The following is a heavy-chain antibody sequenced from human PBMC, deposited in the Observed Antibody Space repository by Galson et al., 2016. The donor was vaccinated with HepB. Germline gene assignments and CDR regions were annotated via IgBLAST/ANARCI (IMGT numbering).Heavy chain of an antibody. J-gene: IGHJ6*02. D-gene: IGHD6-19*01. CDR3: AKIWGKSSGWYGSSYFQYGMDG. CDR1: GFTFSSYA. CDR2: ISGSGDLK. V-gene: IGHV3-23*01. Sequence: SLRLSCAASGFTFSSYAMSWVRQAPGKGLEWVSGISGSGDLKYYADSVKGRFTISRDNPKNTLHLQIKSLRVDDTAVYYCAKIWGKSSGWYGSSYFQYGMDGWVQGTTVSVSS.